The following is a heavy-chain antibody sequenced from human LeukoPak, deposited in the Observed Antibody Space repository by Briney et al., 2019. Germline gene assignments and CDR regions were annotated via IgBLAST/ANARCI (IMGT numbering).Heavy chain of an antibody. V-gene: IGHV1-18*01. CDR1: GYTFTSYG. Sequence: ASVKVSCKASGYTFTSYGISRVRQAPGQGLEWMGWISAYNGNTNYAQKLQGRVTMTTDTSTSTAYMELRSLRSDDTAVYYCARVDDYYDSSGYTPDYWGQGTLVTVSS. CDR2: ISAYNGNT. J-gene: IGHJ4*02. CDR3: ARVDDYYDSSGYTPDY. D-gene: IGHD3-22*01.